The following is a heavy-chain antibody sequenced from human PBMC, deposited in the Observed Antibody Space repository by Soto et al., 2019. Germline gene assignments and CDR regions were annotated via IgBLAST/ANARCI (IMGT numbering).Heavy chain of an antibody. D-gene: IGHD3-16*02. CDR3: AHVVITFGGVVADDAFDV. CDR1: GFSLTTRVVG. CDR2: IYWDDDK. V-gene: IGHV2-5*02. Sequence: SGPTLVNPTETLTLTCTFSGFSLTTRVVGVGWIRQPPGKALEWLAVIYWDDDKRYSPSLKTRLILTKDTSKNQVVLTMTNMDSVDTATYFCAHVVITFGGVVADDAFDVWGQGTMVTVSS. J-gene: IGHJ3*01.